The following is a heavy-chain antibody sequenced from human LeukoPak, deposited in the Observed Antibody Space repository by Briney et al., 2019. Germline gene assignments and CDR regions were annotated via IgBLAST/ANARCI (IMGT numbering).Heavy chain of an antibody. J-gene: IGHJ4*02. Sequence: GGSLRLSCAASGFTFSDYHMTWIRQAPGKGLEWVSYISGSSIYTRYADSVKGRFTISRDNAKNSLFLQMNSLRADDTAVYYCARVKWHYEGYFDYWGQGTLVTVSS. CDR2: ISGSSIYT. CDR3: ARVKWHYEGYFDY. V-gene: IGHV3-11*06. D-gene: IGHD1-7*01. CDR1: GFTFSDYH.